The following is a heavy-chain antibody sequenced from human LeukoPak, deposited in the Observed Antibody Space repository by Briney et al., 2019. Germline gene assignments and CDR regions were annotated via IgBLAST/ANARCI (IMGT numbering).Heavy chain of an antibody. J-gene: IGHJ6*03. CDR3: AKTLATVILSYYYMDV. Sequence: GGSLRLSCAASGFTFSSYGMHWVRQAPGKGLEWVAFIRYDGSNKYYADSVKGRFTISRDNSKNTLYLQMNSLRAEDTAVYYCAKTLATVILSYYYMDVWGKGTTVTVSS. D-gene: IGHD4-11*01. V-gene: IGHV3-30*02. CDR1: GFTFSSYG. CDR2: IRYDGSNK.